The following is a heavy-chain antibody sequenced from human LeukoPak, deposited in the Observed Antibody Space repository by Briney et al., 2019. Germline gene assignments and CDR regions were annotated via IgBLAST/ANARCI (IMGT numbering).Heavy chain of an antibody. D-gene: IGHD3-22*01. CDR3: ARDHYDSSGYPYVGGFDY. Sequence: PSETLSLTCTVSGGSISSSSYYWGWIRQPPGKGPERIGSIYYSGSTYYNPSLKSRVTISVDTSKNQFSLKLSSVTAADTAVYYCARDHYDSSGYPYVGGFDYWGQGTLVTVSS. CDR2: IYYSGST. CDR1: GGSISSSSYY. V-gene: IGHV4-39*07. J-gene: IGHJ4*02.